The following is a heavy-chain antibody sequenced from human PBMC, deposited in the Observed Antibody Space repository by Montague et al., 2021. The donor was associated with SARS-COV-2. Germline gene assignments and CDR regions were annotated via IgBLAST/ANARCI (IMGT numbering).Heavy chain of an antibody. V-gene: IGHV4-31*03. CDR3: ARSKLWFGELLLSDAFDI. D-gene: IGHD3-10*01. CDR1: GGSISSGGYC. Sequence: TLSLTCTVSGGSISSGGYCWSWIRQHPGKGLEWIGYIYYSGSTYYNPSLKSRVTISVDTSKNQFSLKLSSVTAADTAVYYCARSKLWFGELLLSDAFDIWGRGTMVTVSS. CDR2: IYYSGST. J-gene: IGHJ3*02.